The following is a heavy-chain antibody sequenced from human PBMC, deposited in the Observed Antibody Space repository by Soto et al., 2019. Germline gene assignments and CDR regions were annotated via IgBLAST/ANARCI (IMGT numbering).Heavy chain of an antibody. D-gene: IGHD3-10*01. Sequence: PSETLSLTCAVYGGSFRGYYWSWIRQPPGKGLEWIGEINHSGSTNYNPSLKSRVTISVDTSKNQFSLKLSSVTAADTAVYYCARGRHVLLWFGELFDYWGQGTLVTVSS. J-gene: IGHJ4*02. V-gene: IGHV4-34*01. CDR2: INHSGST. CDR1: GGSFRGYY. CDR3: ARGRHVLLWFGELFDY.